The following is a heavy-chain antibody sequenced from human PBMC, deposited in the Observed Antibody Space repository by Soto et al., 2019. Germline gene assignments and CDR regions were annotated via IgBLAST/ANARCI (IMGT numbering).Heavy chain of an antibody. CDR1: GGSISSGGYY. CDR3: AREGEESGSYPWFDP. D-gene: IGHD1-26*01. CDR2: IYYSGST. V-gene: IGHV4-31*03. Sequence: PSEILSLTCTVSGGSISSGGYYWSWIRQHPGKGLEWIGYIYYSGSTYYNPSLKSRVTISVDTSKNQFSLKLSSVTAADTAVYYCAREGEESGSYPWFDPWGQGTLVTVSS. J-gene: IGHJ5*02.